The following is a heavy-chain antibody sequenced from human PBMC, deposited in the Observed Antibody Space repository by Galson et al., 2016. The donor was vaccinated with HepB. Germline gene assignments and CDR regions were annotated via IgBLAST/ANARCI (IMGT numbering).Heavy chain of an antibody. Sequence: SVKVSCKASGYTFSDYYVHWIRQAPGQGLEWMGWMNPNNGVTNYVEKFQGRVTMTRDTSITTAHMELKRLKYDDTAVYYCARVGILGVPDYGGQGTLVTASS. CDR1: GYTFSDYY. J-gene: IGHJ4*02. V-gene: IGHV1-2*02. D-gene: IGHD2-21*01. CDR2: MNPNNGVT. CDR3: ARVGILGVPDY.